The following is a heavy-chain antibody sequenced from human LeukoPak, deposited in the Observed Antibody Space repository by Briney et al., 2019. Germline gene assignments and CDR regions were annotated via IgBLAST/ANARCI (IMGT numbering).Heavy chain of an antibody. CDR3: ANGAVAGGWYDLDY. Sequence: GGSLRLSCAASGFTFTSHAMNWVRQAPGQGLEWVSVISASGGATHYAESVKGRFIVSRDNSKNTLSLQMNSLRAEDTAVYYCANGAVAGGWYDLDYWGQGTTVTVSS. V-gene: IGHV3-23*01. CDR1: GFTFTSHA. CDR2: ISASGGAT. D-gene: IGHD6-19*01. J-gene: IGHJ4*02.